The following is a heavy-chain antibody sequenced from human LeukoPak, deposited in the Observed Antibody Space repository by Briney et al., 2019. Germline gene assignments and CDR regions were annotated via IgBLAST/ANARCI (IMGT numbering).Heavy chain of an antibody. CDR2: IKQDGSEK. V-gene: IGHV3-7*01. Sequence: PGGSLRLSCAASGFTFSSYWMSWVRQAPGKGLEWVANIKQDGSEKYYVDSVKGGFTISRDNAKNSLYLQMNSLRAEDTAVYYCARNYDSSGYYYYYYYYYMDVWGKGTTVTVSS. CDR3: ARNYDSSGYYYYYYYYYMDV. CDR1: GFTFSSYW. D-gene: IGHD3-22*01. J-gene: IGHJ6*03.